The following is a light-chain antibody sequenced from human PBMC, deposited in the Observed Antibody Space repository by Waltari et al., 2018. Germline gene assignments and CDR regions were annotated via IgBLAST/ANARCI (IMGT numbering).Light chain of an antibody. V-gene: IGLV3-21*02. CDR1: NIGSKR. CDR2: DDS. J-gene: IGLJ2*01. Sequence: SYVLTQPPSVSVAPGQTASITCGGDNIGSKRVHWYQQKAGQAPVLVVHDDSDRPSGIPERVSGSNSGNTATLTISRVEAGDEADFYCQVWDSGSGHPHVVFGGGTRLTVL. CDR3: QVWDSGSGHPHVV.